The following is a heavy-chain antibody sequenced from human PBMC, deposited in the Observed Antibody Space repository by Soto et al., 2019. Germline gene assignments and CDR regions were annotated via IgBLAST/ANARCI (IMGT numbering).Heavy chain of an antibody. CDR1: GFKFSNYA. D-gene: IGHD3-16*01. J-gene: IGHJ4*02. V-gene: IGHV3-23*01. CDR2: ISATGGGT. CDR3: AKDRRAGGNSAFYFDF. Sequence: GGSLRLSCAASGFKFSNYAMSWVRQAPGKGLEWVSLISATGGGTYYADSVKGRFTISRDSSHNTLYLQVHSLTAEDMAVYYCAKDRRAGGNSAFYFDFWGQGAQVTVSS.